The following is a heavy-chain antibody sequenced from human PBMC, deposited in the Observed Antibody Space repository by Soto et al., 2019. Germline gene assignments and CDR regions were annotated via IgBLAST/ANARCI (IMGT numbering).Heavy chain of an antibody. CDR3: ARDSHYYDILTGYYEQDAFDI. V-gene: IGHV1-2*04. J-gene: IGHJ3*02. D-gene: IGHD3-9*01. CDR2: INPNSGGT. CDR1: GYTFTGYY. Sequence: ASVKVSCKASGYTFTGYYMHWVRQAPGQGLEWMGWINPNSGGTNYAQKFQGWVTMTRDTSISTAYMELSRLRSDDTAVYYCARDSHYYDILTGYYEQDAFDIWGQGTMVTVSS.